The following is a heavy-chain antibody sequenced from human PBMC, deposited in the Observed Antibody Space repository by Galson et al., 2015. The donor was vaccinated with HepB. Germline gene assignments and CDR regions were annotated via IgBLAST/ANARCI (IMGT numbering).Heavy chain of an antibody. Sequence: SLRLSCAVSGFIFTSYSMNWVRQAPGKGLEWVSYIRSGGTKYYADSVKGRFTISRDNAKKTMDLHMSSLRAEDTAIYYCARNPASYDYYNMDVWGQGTTVTVSS. D-gene: IGHD6-25*01. J-gene: IGHJ6*02. CDR2: IRSGGTK. CDR3: ARNPASYDYYNMDV. CDR1: GFIFTSYS. V-gene: IGHV3-48*01.